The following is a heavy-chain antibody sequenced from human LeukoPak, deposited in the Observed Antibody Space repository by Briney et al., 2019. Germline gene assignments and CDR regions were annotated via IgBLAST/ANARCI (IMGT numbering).Heavy chain of an antibody. CDR2: INPNSGGT. D-gene: IGHD3-9*01. V-gene: IGHV1-2*02. Sequence: ASVKVSCKASGYTFTGYYMHWVRQAPGQGLEWMGWINPNSGGTNYAQKFQGRVTMTRDTSISTAYMELSRLRSDDTAVYYCARVVRYFDWYNHPYFDYWGQGTLVTVSS. CDR1: GYTFTGYY. CDR3: ARVVRYFDWYNHPYFDY. J-gene: IGHJ4*02.